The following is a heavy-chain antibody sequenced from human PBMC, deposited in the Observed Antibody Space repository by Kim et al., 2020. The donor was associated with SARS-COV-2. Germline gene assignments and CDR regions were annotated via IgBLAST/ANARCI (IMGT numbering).Heavy chain of an antibody. CDR1: GFTFSSYA. V-gene: IGHV3-23*01. D-gene: IGHD5-18*01. CDR3: AKSIREQLWEPGAFDI. Sequence: GGSLTLSCAASGFTFSSYAMSWVRQAPGKGLEWVSAISGRGGSTYYADSVKGRFTISRDNSKNTLYLQMNSLRAEDTAVYYCAKSIREQLWEPGAFDIWGQGTMVTVSS. CDR2: ISGRGGST. J-gene: IGHJ3*02.